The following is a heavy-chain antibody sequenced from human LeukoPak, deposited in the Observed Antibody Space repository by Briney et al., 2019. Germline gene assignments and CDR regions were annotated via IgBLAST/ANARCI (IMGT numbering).Heavy chain of an antibody. V-gene: IGHV3-23*01. CDR2: ISGSGGST. Sequence: TGGSLRLSCAASGFTFSSYAMSWVRQAPGKGPEWVSAISGSGGSTYYADSVKGRFTISRDNSKNTLYLQMNSLRAEDTAVYYCAKADIVVVPAAMIDYWGQGTLVTVSS. CDR3: AKADIVVVPAAMIDY. J-gene: IGHJ4*02. D-gene: IGHD2-2*01. CDR1: GFTFSSYA.